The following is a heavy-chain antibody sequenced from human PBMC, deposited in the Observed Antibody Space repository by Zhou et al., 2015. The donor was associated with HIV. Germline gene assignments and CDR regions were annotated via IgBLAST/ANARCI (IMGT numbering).Heavy chain of an antibody. CDR1: GYSFTGYH. D-gene: IGHD5-18*01. CDR3: ARGGKYSYDDY. V-gene: IGHV1-2*02. Sequence: QVQLVQSGAEVKKPGASVKVSCEASGYSFTGYHIHWVRQAPGQGLEWMGWINPNTGGANYAQNFQGRVTMTRDTSISTAYMEIRRLRSDDTAVYYCARGGKYSYDDYWGQGTLVTVSS. CDR2: INPNTGGA. J-gene: IGHJ4*02.